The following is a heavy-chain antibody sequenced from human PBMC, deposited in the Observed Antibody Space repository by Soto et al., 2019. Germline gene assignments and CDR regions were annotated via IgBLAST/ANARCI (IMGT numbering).Heavy chain of an antibody. CDR2: ISYDGSNK. V-gene: IGHV3-30*18. J-gene: IGHJ4*02. Sequence: QVQLVESGGGVVQPGRSLRLSCAASGFTFSSYGMHWVRQAPGKGLEWVAVISYDGSNKYYADSVKGRFTISRDNSKNTLYLQMNSLRAEDTAVYYCAKGRGAAAGYGDYWGQGTLVTVSS. CDR1: GFTFSSYG. CDR3: AKGRGAAAGYGDY. D-gene: IGHD6-13*01.